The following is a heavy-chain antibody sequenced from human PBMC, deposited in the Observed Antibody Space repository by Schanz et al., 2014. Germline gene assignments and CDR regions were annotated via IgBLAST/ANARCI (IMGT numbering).Heavy chain of an antibody. D-gene: IGHD2-21*02. Sequence: VQLVESGGGLVQPGGSLRLSCAASGFTFSDYFMAWIRQPPGRGLEWVSYIGNGGVTIYYADSVKGRFTISRDNSKNTLYLQMNSLRPEDTAVYFCAKDLGVDCGDGCFNWYFDLWGRGTLVTVSS. V-gene: IGHV3-11*01. CDR2: IGNGGVTI. CDR3: AKDLGVDCGDGCFNWYFDL. CDR1: GFTFSDYF. J-gene: IGHJ2*01.